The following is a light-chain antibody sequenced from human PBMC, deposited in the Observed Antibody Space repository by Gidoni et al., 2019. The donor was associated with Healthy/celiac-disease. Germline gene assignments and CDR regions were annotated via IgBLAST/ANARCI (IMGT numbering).Light chain of an antibody. CDR3: AAWDDSLNGRV. CDR2: SNN. V-gene: IGLV1-44*01. CDR1: RSNIGSNT. J-gene: IGLJ3*02. Sequence: QSVLTQPPSASGTPGQRVTISCSGSRSNIGSNTVNWYQQLPGTAPKLLIYSNNQRPPGVPDRFSGSKSGTSASLAISGLQSEDEADYYCAAWDDSLNGRVFGGGTKLTVL.